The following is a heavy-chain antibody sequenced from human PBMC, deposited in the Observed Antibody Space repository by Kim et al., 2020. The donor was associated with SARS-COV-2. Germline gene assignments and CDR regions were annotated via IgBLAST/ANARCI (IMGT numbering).Heavy chain of an antibody. CDR2: IYYSGST. J-gene: IGHJ2*01. CDR1: GGSISSYY. Sequence: SETLSLTCTVSGGSISSYYWSWIRQPPGKGLEWIGYIYYSGSTNYNPSLKSRVTISVDTSKNQFSLKLSSVTAADTAVYYCARSGPSREVAGTYVYWYFDLWGRGTLVTVSS. D-gene: IGHD6-19*01. V-gene: IGHV4-59*01. CDR3: ARSGPSREVAGTYVYWYFDL.